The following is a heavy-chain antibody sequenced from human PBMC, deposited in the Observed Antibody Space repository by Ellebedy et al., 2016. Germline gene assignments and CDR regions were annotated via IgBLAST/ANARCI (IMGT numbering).Heavy chain of an antibody. V-gene: IGHV3-9*01. CDR2: ISWSSAAI. Sequence: SLKISXATSGFTFDYYALHWVRQVPGKGLEWVSGISWSSAAIGYGEAVKGRFTISRDSAKNYLYLQMNSLRVEDTALYFCAKGTMDYLHHWGQGTLVTVSS. D-gene: IGHD3-10*01. CDR1: GFTFDYYA. CDR3: AKGTMDYLHH. J-gene: IGHJ4*02.